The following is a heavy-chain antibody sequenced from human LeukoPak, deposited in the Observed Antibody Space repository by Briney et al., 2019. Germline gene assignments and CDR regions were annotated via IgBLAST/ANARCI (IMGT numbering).Heavy chain of an antibody. CDR1: GFTFSTYT. V-gene: IGHV3-23*01. CDR3: AKLGRYQLPLDDY. D-gene: IGHD2-2*01. Sequence: GGSLRLSCAASGFTFSTYTMYWVRQAPGKGLEWVSDISGSGDSPYYADSVKGRFTISRDNSRNTLYLQMSSLRADDTAVYYCAKLGRYQLPLDDYWGQGTLVAVS. CDR2: ISGSGDSP. J-gene: IGHJ4*02.